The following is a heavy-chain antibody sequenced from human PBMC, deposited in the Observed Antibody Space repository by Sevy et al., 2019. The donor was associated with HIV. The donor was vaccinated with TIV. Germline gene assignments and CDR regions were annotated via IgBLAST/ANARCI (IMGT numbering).Heavy chain of an antibody. Sequence: GESLKISCRASGYKFSSYWIAWVRQVPGKGLEWVGLIYPAHSNTKYSPSFQGQVTISTARSISTAYLQWRNLKGSDRVMYYCAVWGGLEVDKFNSYPTPFDYWGQGTMVTVSS. J-gene: IGHJ4*02. CDR3: AVWGGLEVDKFNSYPTPFDY. CDR2: IYPAHSNT. CDR1: GYKFSSYW. V-gene: IGHV5-51*01. D-gene: IGHD2-15*01.